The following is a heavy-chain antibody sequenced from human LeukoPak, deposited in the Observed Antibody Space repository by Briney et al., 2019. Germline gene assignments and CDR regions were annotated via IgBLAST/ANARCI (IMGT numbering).Heavy chain of an antibody. Sequence: GGSLRLSCAASGFTFSSYWLSWVRQASGKGLEWVGRIDTRDKGSATAYAASVRGRFAISRDDSESTAYLQMTGLKTEDTAVYFCTRDGGSWSHLDYWGQGALATVSS. CDR3: TRDGGSWSHLDY. V-gene: IGHV3-73*01. D-gene: IGHD2-15*01. CDR1: GFTFSSYW. CDR2: IDTRDKGSAT. J-gene: IGHJ4*02.